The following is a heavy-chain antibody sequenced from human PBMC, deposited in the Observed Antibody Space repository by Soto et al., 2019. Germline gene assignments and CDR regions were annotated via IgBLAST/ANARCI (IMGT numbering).Heavy chain of an antibody. Sequence: QVHLVQSGAEVKKPGASVKVSCKGSGYDFTTYGITWVRQAPGQGLEWMAWISAHNGNTDYAQKLQCRVTVTRDTSTSTAYIELRSLRSDDTAVYYCARVRYGDYWGQGALVTVSS. V-gene: IGHV1-18*01. D-gene: IGHD1-1*01. CDR3: ARVRYGDY. CDR2: ISAHNGNT. J-gene: IGHJ4*02. CDR1: GYDFTTYG.